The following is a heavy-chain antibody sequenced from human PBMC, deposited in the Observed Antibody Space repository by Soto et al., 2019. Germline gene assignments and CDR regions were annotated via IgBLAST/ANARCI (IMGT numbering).Heavy chain of an antibody. J-gene: IGHJ5*02. CDR2: ISGSGGST. V-gene: IGHV3-23*01. D-gene: IGHD3-3*01. Sequence: EVQLLESGGGLVQPGGSLRLSCAASGFTFSSYAMSWVRQAPGKGLERVSAISGSGGSTYYADSVKGRFTISRDNSKNTLYLQMNSLRAEDTAVYYCAKGRLLRFLEWLYNWFDPWGQGTLVTVSS. CDR3: AKGRLLRFLEWLYNWFDP. CDR1: GFTFSSYA.